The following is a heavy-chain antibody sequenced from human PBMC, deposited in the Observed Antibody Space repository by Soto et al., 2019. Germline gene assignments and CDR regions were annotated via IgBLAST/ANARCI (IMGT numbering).Heavy chain of an antibody. CDR3: ARDPPPPDY. CDR2: ISAYNGNT. CDR1: GYTFASYA. V-gene: IGHV1-18*01. Sequence: QVQLVQSGAEVKKPGASVKVSCKASGYTFASYAISWMRQAPGQGLEWMGWISAYNGNTNYAQKPXGRVTMPTDTSTSTAYMELRGPRSDDTAGYYCARDPPPPDYWGQGTLVTVPS. J-gene: IGHJ4*02.